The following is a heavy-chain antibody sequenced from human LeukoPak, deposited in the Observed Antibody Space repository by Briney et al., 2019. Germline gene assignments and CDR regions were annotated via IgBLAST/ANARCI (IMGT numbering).Heavy chain of an antibody. Sequence: GASVKVSCKASGGTFSSYAISWVRQAPGQGLEWMGWINPNSGGTNYAQKFQGRVTMTRDTSISTAYMELSRLRSDDTAVYYCARVRVAALVWDYWGQGTLVTVSS. CDR2: INPNSGGT. CDR3: ARVRVAALVWDY. CDR1: GGTFSSYA. D-gene: IGHD6-6*01. J-gene: IGHJ4*02. V-gene: IGHV1-2*02.